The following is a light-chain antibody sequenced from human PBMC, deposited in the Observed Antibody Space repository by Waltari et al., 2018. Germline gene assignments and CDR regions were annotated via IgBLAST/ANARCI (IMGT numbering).Light chain of an antibody. CDR2: GNT. V-gene: IGLV1-40*01. CDR3: QSYDSSLSGVV. CDR1: SSNLGAGYH. Sequence: QSVLTQPPSVSGAPGQRVTISCPGSSSNLGAGYHVHWYPQLPGTAPKLLIYGNTNRPSGVPDRFSGSKSGTSASLAITGLQAEDEADYYCQSYDSSLSGVVFGGGTKLTVL. J-gene: IGLJ2*01.